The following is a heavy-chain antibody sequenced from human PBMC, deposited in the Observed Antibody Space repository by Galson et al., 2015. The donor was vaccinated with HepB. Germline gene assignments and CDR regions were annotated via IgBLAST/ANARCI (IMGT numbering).Heavy chain of an antibody. CDR3: ASQQWLVEWSWFDP. CDR1: GFTFSSYA. D-gene: IGHD6-19*01. Sequence: SLRLSCAASGFTFSSYAMSWVRQAPGKGLEWVSAISGSGGSTYYADSVKGRFTIPRDNSKNTLYLQMNSLRAEDTAVYYCASQQWLVEWSWFDPWGQGTLVTVSS. J-gene: IGHJ5*02. V-gene: IGHV3-23*01. CDR2: ISGSGGST.